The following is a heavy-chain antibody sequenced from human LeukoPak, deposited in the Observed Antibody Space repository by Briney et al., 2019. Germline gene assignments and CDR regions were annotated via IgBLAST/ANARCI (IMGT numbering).Heavy chain of an antibody. CDR1: GFTFSSYW. J-gene: IGHJ3*02. D-gene: IGHD3-22*01. Sequence: GGSLRLSCAASGFTFSSYWMSWVRQAPGKGLEWVANIKHDGSEKYYVDSVKGRFTISRENAKNSLYLQMNSLRAEDTAVYYCARSHSLYYYDTSGPDAFDIWGQGTMVTVSS. CDR2: IKHDGSEK. CDR3: ARSHSLYYYDTSGPDAFDI. V-gene: IGHV3-7*01.